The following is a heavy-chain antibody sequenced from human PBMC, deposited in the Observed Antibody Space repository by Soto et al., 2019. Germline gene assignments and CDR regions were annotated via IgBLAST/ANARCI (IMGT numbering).Heavy chain of an antibody. D-gene: IGHD1-26*01. J-gene: IGHJ4*02. Sequence: ASVKVSCKASGGTFSSYAISWVRQAPGQGLEWMGGIIPIFGTANYAQKFQGRVTITADESTSTAYMELSSLRSEDTAVYYFARPRGQSYLPYYFDYWGQGTLVTVSS. CDR1: GGTFSSYA. CDR2: IIPIFGTA. V-gene: IGHV1-69*13. CDR3: ARPRGQSYLPYYFDY.